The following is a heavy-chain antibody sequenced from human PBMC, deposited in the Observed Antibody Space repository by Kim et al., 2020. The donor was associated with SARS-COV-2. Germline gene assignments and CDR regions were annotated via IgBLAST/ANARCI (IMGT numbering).Heavy chain of an antibody. CDR1: GFTVSSNY. CDR2: IYSGGST. D-gene: IGHD6-6*01. Sequence: GGSLRLSCAASGFTVSSNYMSWVRQAPRKGLEWVSVIYSGGSTYYADSVKGRFTISRDNSKNTLYLQMNSLRAEDTAVYYCARQIAARPAYFDYWGQGTLVTVSS. V-gene: IGHV3-53*01. J-gene: IGHJ4*02. CDR3: ARQIAARPAYFDY.